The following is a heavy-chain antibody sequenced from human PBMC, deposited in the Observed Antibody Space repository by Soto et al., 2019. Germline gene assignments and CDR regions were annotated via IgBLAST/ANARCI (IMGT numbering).Heavy chain of an antibody. CDR2: IYHTGST. CDR3: ARARYCSGGSCYSDY. J-gene: IGHJ4*02. Sequence: QLQLQESGSGLVKPSQTLSLTCAVSGGSISSGSYSWTWIRQPPGKGLEWIAYIYHTGSTYYNPSLKSRGSLSVDTSKNQFSLKLSSVTAADTAVYYCARARYCSGGSCYSDYWGQGTLVTVSS. V-gene: IGHV4-30-2*01. CDR1: GGSISSGSYS. D-gene: IGHD2-15*01.